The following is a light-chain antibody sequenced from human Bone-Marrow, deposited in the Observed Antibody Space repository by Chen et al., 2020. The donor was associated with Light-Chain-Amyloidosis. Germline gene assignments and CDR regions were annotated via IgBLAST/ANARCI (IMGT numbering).Light chain of an antibody. J-gene: IGLJ3*02. CDR1: NIGSTS. Sequence: SYVLTQPSSVSVAPGQTATIACGGNNIGSTSVHWYQQTSGHAPLLVVYDDSDRPSGIPERLSGSNSGNTATLTISRVEAGDEADYYCQVWDRSSDRPVFGGGAKLTVL. CDR2: DDS. CDR3: QVWDRSSDRPV. V-gene: IGLV3-21*02.